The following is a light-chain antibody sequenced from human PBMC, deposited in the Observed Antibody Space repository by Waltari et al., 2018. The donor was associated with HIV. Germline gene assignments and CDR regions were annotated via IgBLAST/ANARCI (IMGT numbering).Light chain of an antibody. Sequence: AIRMTQSPSSFSASTGDRVTITCRASQGINNHLAWYQQKPGKAPKLLIYAASTLQSGVPSRFSGSGSGTDFTLTISCLQSEDFATYYCHQYFDYPRAFGQGTKVEVK. CDR2: AAS. CDR3: HQYFDYPRA. J-gene: IGKJ1*01. V-gene: IGKV1-8*01. CDR1: QGINNH.